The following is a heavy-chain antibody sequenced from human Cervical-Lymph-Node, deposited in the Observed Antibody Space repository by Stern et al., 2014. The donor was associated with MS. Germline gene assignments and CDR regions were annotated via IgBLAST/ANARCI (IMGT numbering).Heavy chain of an antibody. V-gene: IGHV3-30*18. D-gene: IGHD3-3*01. CDR1: GFSFRDYG. J-gene: IGHJ4*02. CDR3: AKDRELQFSEWLPPLIDS. CDR2: IAYDGSNK. Sequence: VQLVQSGGGVVQPGTSLRLSCAAGGFSFRDYGMHWVRQAPGKGLEWVAGIAYDGSNKFYINSVKGRFTISRDNSKNTLYLPINSLRTEDSAVYYCAKDRELQFSEWLPPLIDSWGQGTLVTVSS.